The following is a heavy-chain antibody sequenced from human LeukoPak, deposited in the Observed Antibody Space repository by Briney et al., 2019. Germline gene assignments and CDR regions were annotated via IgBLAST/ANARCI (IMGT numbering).Heavy chain of an antibody. Sequence: QPGGSLRLSCSASGFIFSNFAMTWVRQAPGKGLEWVSGISGSGGSTYYAPSVKRRFPISRDNAKNSLYLQMNSLRAEDTAVYYCAREGGSGSFDYWGQGTLVTVSS. CDR1: GFIFSNFA. V-gene: IGHV3-23*01. J-gene: IGHJ4*02. D-gene: IGHD3-10*01. CDR2: ISGSGGST. CDR3: AREGGSGSFDY.